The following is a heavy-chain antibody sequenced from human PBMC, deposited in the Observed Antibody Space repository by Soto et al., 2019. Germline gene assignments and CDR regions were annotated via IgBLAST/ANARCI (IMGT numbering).Heavy chain of an antibody. CDR3: ATSGGITMVRGVIPLFFYGMDV. Sequence: SETLSLTCTVSGGSISSSSYYWGWIRQPPGKGLEWIGSIYYSGSTYYNPSLKSRVTIPVDTSKNQFSLMLSSVTAADTAVYYCATSGGITMVRGVIPLFFYGMDVWGQWTTVTASS. CDR2: IYYSGST. D-gene: IGHD3-10*01. V-gene: IGHV4-39*01. J-gene: IGHJ6*02. CDR1: GGSISSSSYY.